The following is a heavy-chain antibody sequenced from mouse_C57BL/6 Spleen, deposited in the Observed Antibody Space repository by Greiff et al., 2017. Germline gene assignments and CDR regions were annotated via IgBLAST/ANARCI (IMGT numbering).Heavy chain of an antibody. CDR2: ISSGSSTI. CDR3: ASPYYYGSSYDAMDY. D-gene: IGHD1-1*01. V-gene: IGHV5-17*01. CDR1: GFTFSDYG. J-gene: IGHJ4*01. Sequence: EVHLVESGGGLVKPGGSLKLSCAASGFTFSDYGMHWVRQAPEKGLEWVAYISSGSSTIYYADTVKGRFTISRDTAKNTLFLQMTSLRSEDTAMYYCASPYYYGSSYDAMDYWGQGTSVTVSS.